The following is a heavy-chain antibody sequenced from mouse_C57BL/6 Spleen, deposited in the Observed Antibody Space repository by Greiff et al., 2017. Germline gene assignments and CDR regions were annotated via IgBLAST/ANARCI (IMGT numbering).Heavy chain of an antibody. CDR3: ARHAIYYDYDVYYFDY. V-gene: IGHV2-6-1*01. CDR2: IWSDGST. D-gene: IGHD2-4*01. J-gene: IGHJ2*01. Sequence: VMLVESGPGLVAPSQSLSITCTVSGFSLTSYGVHWVRQPPGKGLEWLVVIWSDGSTTYNSALKSRLSISKDNSKSQVFLKMNSLQTDDTAMYYCARHAIYYDYDVYYFDYWGQGTTLTVSS. CDR1: GFSLTSYG.